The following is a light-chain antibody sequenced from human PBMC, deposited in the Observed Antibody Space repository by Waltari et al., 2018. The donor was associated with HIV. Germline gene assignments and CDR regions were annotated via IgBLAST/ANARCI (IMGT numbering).Light chain of an antibody. V-gene: IGKV2-30*01. CDR3: MQGTDWPWT. J-gene: IGKJ1*01. CDR1: QSLVSSDGNTY. CDR2: KVS. Sequence: DVVMTQSPLSLPVTLGQPASISCRSSQSLVSSDGNTYLNWFQQRPGQAPRRLIYKVSNRDSGVPDRFSGSGSGTDFTLKISRVEAEDVGVYYCMQGTDWPWTFGQGTKVEIK.